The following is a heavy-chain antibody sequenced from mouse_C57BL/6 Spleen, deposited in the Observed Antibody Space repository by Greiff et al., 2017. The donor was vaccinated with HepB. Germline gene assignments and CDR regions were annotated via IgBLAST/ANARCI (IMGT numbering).Heavy chain of an antibody. CDR1: GFSLTSYG. D-gene: IGHD2-1*01. Sequence: VMLVESGPGLVAPSQRLSITCTVSGFSLTSYGVHWVRQPPGKGLEWLVVIWSDGSTTYNSALKSRLSISKDNSKSQVFLKMNSLQTDDTAMYYCARHQDGNSVFDYWGQGTTLTVSS. CDR3: ARHQDGNSVFDY. CDR2: IWSDGST. V-gene: IGHV2-6-1*01. J-gene: IGHJ2*01.